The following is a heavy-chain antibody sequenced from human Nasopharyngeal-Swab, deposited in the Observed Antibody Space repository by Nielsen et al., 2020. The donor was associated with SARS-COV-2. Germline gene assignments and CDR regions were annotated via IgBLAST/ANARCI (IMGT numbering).Heavy chain of an antibody. CDR2: IWYDGSNK. CDR1: GFTFSSYG. CDR3: ASSAPYYDFWSGYRQPYGMDV. Sequence: LTCAASGFTFSSYGMHWVRQAPGKGLEWVAVIWYDGSNKYYADSVKGRFTISRDNSKNTLYLQMNSLRAEDTAVYYCASSAPYYDFWSGYRQPYGMDVWGQGTTVTVSS. V-gene: IGHV3-33*01. D-gene: IGHD3-3*01. J-gene: IGHJ6*01.